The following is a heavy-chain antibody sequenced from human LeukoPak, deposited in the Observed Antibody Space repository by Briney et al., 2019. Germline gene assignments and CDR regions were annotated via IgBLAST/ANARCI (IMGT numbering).Heavy chain of an antibody. D-gene: IGHD3-10*01. CDR2: ISGSGGST. CDR3: AKVMTRTMVRGVPPSDY. CDR1: GFTLSSYA. J-gene: IGHJ4*02. Sequence: GGSLRLSCAASGFTLSSYAMSWVRQAPGKGLEWVSAISGSGGSTYYADSVKGRFTISRDNSKNTLYLQMNSLRAEDTAVYYCAKVMTRTMVRGVPPSDYWGQGTLVTVSS. V-gene: IGHV3-23*01.